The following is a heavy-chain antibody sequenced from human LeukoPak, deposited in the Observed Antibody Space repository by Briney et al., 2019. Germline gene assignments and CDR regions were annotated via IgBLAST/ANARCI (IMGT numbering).Heavy chain of an antibody. CDR3: ARDTVVWDEKKYYYYGMDV. CDR2: ISSSGSTI. CDR1: GFTFSDYY. J-gene: IGHJ6*02. D-gene: IGHD4-23*01. Sequence: GGSLRLSCAASGFTFSDYYMSWIRQAPGKGLEWVSYISSSGSTIYYADSVKGRFTISRDNAKNSLYLQMNSLRAEDTAVYYCARDTVVWDEKKYYYYGMDVWGQGTTVTVSS. V-gene: IGHV3-11*04.